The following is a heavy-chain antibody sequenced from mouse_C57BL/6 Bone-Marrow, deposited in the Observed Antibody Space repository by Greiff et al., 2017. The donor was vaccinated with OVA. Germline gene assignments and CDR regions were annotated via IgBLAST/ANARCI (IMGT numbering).Heavy chain of an antibody. CDR2: ISSGSSTI. CDR3: ARSYYSNYGVFAWFAY. J-gene: IGHJ3*01. D-gene: IGHD2-5*01. Sequence: EVKLMESGGGLVKPGGSLKLSCAASGFTFSDYGMHWVRQAPEKGLEWVAYISSGSSTIYYADTVKGRFTISRDNAKNTLFLQMTSLRSEDTAMYYCARSYYSNYGVFAWFAYWGQGTLVTVSA. V-gene: IGHV5-17*01. CDR1: GFTFSDYG.